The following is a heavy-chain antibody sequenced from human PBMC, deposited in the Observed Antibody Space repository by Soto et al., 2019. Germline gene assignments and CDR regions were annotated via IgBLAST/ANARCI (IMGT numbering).Heavy chain of an antibody. V-gene: IGHV3-30*18. CDR1: GFTFSSYG. CDR3: AKDLGYCSSTSCYYYYYGMDV. D-gene: IGHD2-2*01. Sequence: PGGSLRLSCAASGFTFSSYGMHWVRQAPGKGLEWVAVISYDGSNKYYADSVKGRFTISRDNSKNTLYLQMNSLRAEDTAVYYCAKDLGYCSSTSCYYYYYGMDVWGQGTTVTVSS. J-gene: IGHJ6*02. CDR2: ISYDGSNK.